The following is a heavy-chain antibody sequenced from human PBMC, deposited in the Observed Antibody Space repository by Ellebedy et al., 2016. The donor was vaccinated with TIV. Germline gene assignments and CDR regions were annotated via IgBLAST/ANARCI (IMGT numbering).Heavy chain of an antibody. J-gene: IGHJ4*02. CDR1: GFVFTDHY. CDR2: ISSSSSYA. D-gene: IGHD4-17*01. CDR3: ARDGSLYGDQELDY. Sequence: PGGSLRLSCAASGFVFTDHYMSWIRQAPGKGLEFVSYISSSSSYANSADSVEGRFTTPRDNARSTLYLQRNNLRAEDTAVYYCARDGSLYGDQELDYWGQGTLVTVSS. V-gene: IGHV3-11*05.